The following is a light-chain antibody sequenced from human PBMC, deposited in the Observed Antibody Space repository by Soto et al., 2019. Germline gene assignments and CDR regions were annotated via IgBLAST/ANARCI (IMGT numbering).Light chain of an antibody. Sequence: DIQMTQSPSSLSASIGDRVTITCRASQSITTFLAWYQQKPGKAPKLLIYKASSLESGVPSRFSGSGSGTEFTLTISSLQPDDFATYYCQQYNSYSITFGQGTRLEIK. J-gene: IGKJ5*01. CDR1: QSITTF. CDR2: KAS. CDR3: QQYNSYSIT. V-gene: IGKV1-5*03.